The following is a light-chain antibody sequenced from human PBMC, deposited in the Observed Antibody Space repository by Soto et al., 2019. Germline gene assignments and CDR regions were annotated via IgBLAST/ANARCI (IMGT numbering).Light chain of an antibody. J-gene: IGKJ1*01. CDR3: QQYYSYLPWT. V-gene: IGKV1-8*01. CDR1: QGISSY. CDR2: AAA. Sequence: AIRMTQSPSSFSSSTGDRVTITCRASQGISSYLAWYQQKPGKAPKLLIYAAANLQSGVPSRVSGSGSGTQFTLTISCLQTEVFASYYCQQYYSYLPWTFGRGITVEFK.